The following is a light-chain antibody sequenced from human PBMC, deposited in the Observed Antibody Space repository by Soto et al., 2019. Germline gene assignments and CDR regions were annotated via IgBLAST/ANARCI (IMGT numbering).Light chain of an antibody. CDR2: AAS. CDR3: QQYNNWPTWT. Sequence: EIVMTQSPATLSVSPGERATLSCRASQSVSSNLAWYQQKPGQAPRLLIFAASTRATGIPARFSGSGSGTEFTLTISSLQSEDFAVYYCQQYNNWPTWTFGQGTKVGIK. J-gene: IGKJ1*01. V-gene: IGKV3-15*01. CDR1: QSVSSN.